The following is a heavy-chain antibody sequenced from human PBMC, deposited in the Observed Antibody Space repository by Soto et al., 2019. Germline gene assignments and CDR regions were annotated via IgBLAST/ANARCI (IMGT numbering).Heavy chain of an antibody. CDR2: ISAYNGNT. V-gene: IGHV1-18*01. Sequence: ASVKVSCKASGYTFTSYGISWVRQAPGQGLEWMGWISAYNGNTNYAQKLQGRVTMTTDTSTSTAYMELRSLRAEDTAVYYCARVFRSGLYSSSWYIDYYYMDVWDKGTTVTVSS. D-gene: IGHD6-13*01. J-gene: IGHJ6*03. CDR3: ARVFRSGLYSSSWYIDYYYMDV. CDR1: GYTFTSYG.